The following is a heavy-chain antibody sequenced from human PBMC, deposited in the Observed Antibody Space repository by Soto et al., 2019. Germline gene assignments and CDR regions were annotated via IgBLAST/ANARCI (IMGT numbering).Heavy chain of an antibody. CDR2: IYYSGST. D-gene: IGHD3-22*01. CDR1: GGSISSGDYY. Sequence: SETLSLTCAVSGGSISSGDYYWSWIRQPPGKGLEWIGYIYYSGSTYYNPSLKSRVTISVDTSKNQFSLKLSSVTAADTAVYYCAGRLDYYDSGGYYVWGQGTLVTVSS. V-gene: IGHV4-30-4*01. CDR3: AGRLDYYDSGGYYV. J-gene: IGHJ4*02.